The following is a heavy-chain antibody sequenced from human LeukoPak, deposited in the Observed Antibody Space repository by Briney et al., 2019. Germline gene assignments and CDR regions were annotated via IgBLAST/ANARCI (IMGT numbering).Heavy chain of an antibody. CDR1: GFTFSSYS. CDR3: ARMRTCSSTSCYSPTDYYYYYMDV. J-gene: IGHJ6*03. D-gene: IGHD2-2*02. V-gene: IGHV3-48*01. Sequence: TGGSLRLSCAASGFTFSSYSMNWVRQAPGKGLEWVSYISSSSSTIYYADSVKGRFTISRDNAKNSLYLQMNSLRAEDTAVYYCARMRTCSSTSCYSPTDYYYYYMDVWGKGTTVTVSS. CDR2: ISSSSSTI.